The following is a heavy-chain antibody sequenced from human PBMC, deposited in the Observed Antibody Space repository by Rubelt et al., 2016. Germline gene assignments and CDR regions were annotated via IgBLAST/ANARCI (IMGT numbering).Heavy chain of an antibody. Sequence: QVQLQESGPGLVKPSETLSLTCTVSGGSISSYYWSWIRQPPGKGLEWIGYIYYSGSTYYNPSLKSRVTISGDTSKNQFSLKLSSVTAADTAVYYCARHPISGYDFWSGNYGMDVWGQGTTVTVSS. CDR2: IYYSGST. D-gene: IGHD3-3*01. J-gene: IGHJ6*02. CDR3: ARHPISGYDFWSGNYGMDV. V-gene: IGHV4-59*08. CDR1: GGSISSYY.